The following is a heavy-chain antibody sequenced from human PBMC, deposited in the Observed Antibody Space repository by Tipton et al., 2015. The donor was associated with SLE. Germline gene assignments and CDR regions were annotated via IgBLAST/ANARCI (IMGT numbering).Heavy chain of an antibody. D-gene: IGHD3-22*01. J-gene: IGHJ3*02. CDR1: GASIRSDGYY. CDR3: ARYYYDSSGFVMVDI. CDR2: IYNTGTT. V-gene: IGHV4-31*03. Sequence: GLVKPSQTLSLTCTVSGASIRSDGYYWTWIRQHPGKGLEWIGYIYNTGTTYSNPSLKSRITISGDTSSNQFSLSLTSVTAADTAMYYCARYYYDSSGFVMVDIWGQGTMVTVSS.